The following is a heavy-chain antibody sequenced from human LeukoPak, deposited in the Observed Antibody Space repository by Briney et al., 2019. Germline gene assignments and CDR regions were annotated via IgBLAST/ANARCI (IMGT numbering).Heavy chain of an antibody. Sequence: SETLSLTCTVSGGSISSGDYYWSWIRQPPGKGLEWIGYIYYGGSTYYNPSLKSRVTISVDTSKNQFSLKLSSVTAADTAVYYCARGSGFQAAPVSCWGQGTLVTVSS. D-gene: IGHD4-11*01. CDR1: GGSISSGDYY. V-gene: IGHV4-30-4*01. J-gene: IGHJ4*02. CDR3: ARGSGFQAAPVSC. CDR2: IYYGGST.